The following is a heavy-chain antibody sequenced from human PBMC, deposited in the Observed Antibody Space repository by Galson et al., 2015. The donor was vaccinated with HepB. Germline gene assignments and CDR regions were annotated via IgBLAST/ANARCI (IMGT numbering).Heavy chain of an antibody. CDR2: ISYDGSNK. D-gene: IGHD2-21*02. Sequence: SLRLSCAASGFTFSSYGMHWVRQAPGKGLEWVAVISYDGSNKYYADSVKGRFTISRDNSKNTLYLQMNSLRAEDTAVYYCAKVDCGGDCYWLGAFDIWGQGTMVTVSS. CDR1: GFTFSSYG. J-gene: IGHJ3*02. V-gene: IGHV3-30*18. CDR3: AKVDCGGDCYWLGAFDI.